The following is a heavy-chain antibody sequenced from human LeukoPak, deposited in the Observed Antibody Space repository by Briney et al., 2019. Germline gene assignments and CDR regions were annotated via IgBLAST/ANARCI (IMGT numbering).Heavy chain of an antibody. J-gene: IGHJ4*02. D-gene: IGHD3-16*01. Sequence: GGSLRLSCAASGFTFSSYGMHWVRQAPGKGLEWVAVISYDGSNKYYADSVKGRFTISRDNSKNTLYLQMNSLRAEDTAVYYCAKVWPRTYYDYVWAPQERVFDYWGQGTLVTVSS. CDR2: ISYDGSNK. V-gene: IGHV3-30*18. CDR3: AKVWPRTYYDYVWAPQERVFDY. CDR1: GFTFSSYG.